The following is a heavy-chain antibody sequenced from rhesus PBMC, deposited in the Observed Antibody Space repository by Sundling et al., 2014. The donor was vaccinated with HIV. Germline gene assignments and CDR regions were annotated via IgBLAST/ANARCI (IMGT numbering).Heavy chain of an antibody. J-gene: IGHJ6*01. CDR3: ARQPYYEDDYGYYYPKGLDS. Sequence: QVQLQESGPGLVKPSETLSLTCAVSGGSMSGYYWNWIRQPPGKGLEWIGYIHGRGTSTTYNPSLKSRVTLSLDTSKNQFSLKLSSVTAADTAVYYCARQPYYEDDYGYYYPKGLDSWGQGVVVTVSS. CDR2: IHGRGTST. D-gene: IGHD3-9*01. CDR1: GGSMSGYY. V-gene: IGHV4-165*01.